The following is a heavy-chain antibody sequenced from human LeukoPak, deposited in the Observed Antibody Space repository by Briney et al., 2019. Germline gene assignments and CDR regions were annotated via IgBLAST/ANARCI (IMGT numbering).Heavy chain of an antibody. J-gene: IGHJ3*02. CDR3: ATGVRPRWEPPDAFDI. Sequence: ASVKVSCKASGYTFTSYCMHWVRQAPGQGLEWMGIINPSGGSTSYAQKFQGRVTMTEDTSTDTAYMELSSLRSENTAVYYCATGVRPRWEPPDAFDIWGQGTMVTVSS. CDR2: INPSGGST. V-gene: IGHV1-46*01. CDR1: GYTFTSYC. D-gene: IGHD1-26*01.